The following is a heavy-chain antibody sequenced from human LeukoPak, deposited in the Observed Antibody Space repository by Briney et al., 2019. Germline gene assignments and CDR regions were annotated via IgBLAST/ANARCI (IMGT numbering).Heavy chain of an antibody. V-gene: IGHV4-59*01. J-gene: IGHJ4*02. CDR1: GGSISSYY. D-gene: IGHD5-12*01. Sequence: PSETLSLTCTASGGSISSYYWSWLRQPPGKGLEWVGYIYYSGSTNYNLSLKRRVTISVDTSKIHFSLKLSSVTAADTAVYYCARYVDIVWLRPDFDYWGQGTLVTVSS. CDR2: IYYSGST. CDR3: ARYVDIVWLRPDFDY.